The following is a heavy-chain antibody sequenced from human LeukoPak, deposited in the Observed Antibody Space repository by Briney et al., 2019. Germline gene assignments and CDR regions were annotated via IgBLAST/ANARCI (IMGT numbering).Heavy chain of an antibody. CDR3: ARHASRLLWWFDP. V-gene: IGHV4-39*01. CDR1: GGSISSSSYY. D-gene: IGHD2-21*01. J-gene: IGHJ5*02. CDR2: IYYSGST. Sequence: PSETLSLTCTVSGGSISSSSYYWGWIRQPPGKGLEWIGSIYYSGSTYYNPSLKSRVTISVDTSKNQYSLKLSSVTAADTAVYYCARHASRLLWWFDPWGQGTLVTVSS.